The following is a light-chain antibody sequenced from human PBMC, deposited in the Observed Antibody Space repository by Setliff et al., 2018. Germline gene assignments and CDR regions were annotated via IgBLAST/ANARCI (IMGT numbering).Light chain of an antibody. Sequence: QSVLTQPASVSGSPGQSITISCTGTTSDVGSFNYVSWYQQYPAKGPTLLIFDVNKRAAGVSNRFSGSKSGNTAFLSISGLQGDDEADYYCCSYGGGSIYVFGSGTKVTVL. CDR3: CSYGGGSIYV. CDR1: TSDVGSFNY. CDR2: DVN. J-gene: IGLJ1*01. V-gene: IGLV2-14*01.